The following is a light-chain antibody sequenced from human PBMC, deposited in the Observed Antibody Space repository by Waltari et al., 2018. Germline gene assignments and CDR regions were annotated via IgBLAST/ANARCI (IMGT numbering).Light chain of an antibody. J-gene: IGKJ1*01. CDR1: QSISSG. V-gene: IGKV1-5*01. CDR2: DAS. Sequence: DIQMTQSPSTLSASVGDRVTITCRASQSISSGLAWYQQKPGKAPKLLIYDASSLESGVPSRFSGSGSGTEFTLTISSLQPDDFATYYCQQYNSYSTFGQGTKVEIK. CDR3: QQYNSYST.